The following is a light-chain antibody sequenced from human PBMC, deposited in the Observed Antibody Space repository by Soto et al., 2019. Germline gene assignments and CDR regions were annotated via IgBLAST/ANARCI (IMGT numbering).Light chain of an antibody. J-gene: IGKJ4*01. Sequence: IPLTLSPSTLSASFGSRGTIASRASRSISNSLAWYQQRPGIAPNLLIFDAAILRSAGPSQFSGSGAGTEFTLSISRLQTADFATYYCQQYGSFSPITFGGGTKVDIK. CDR3: QQYGSFSPIT. V-gene: IGKV1-5*01. CDR2: DAA. CDR1: RSISNS.